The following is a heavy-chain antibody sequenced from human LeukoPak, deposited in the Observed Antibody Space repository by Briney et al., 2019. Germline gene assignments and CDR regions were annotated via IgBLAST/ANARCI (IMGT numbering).Heavy chain of an antibody. Sequence: SETLSLACAVYGGSFSGYYWSWIRQPPGKGLEWIGEINHSGSTNYNPSLKSRVTISVDTSKNQFSLKLSSVTAADTAVYYCARGYYGPPYYWGQGTLVTVSS. CDR3: ARGYYGPPYY. CDR1: GGSFSGYY. CDR2: INHSGST. D-gene: IGHD3-10*01. J-gene: IGHJ4*02. V-gene: IGHV4-34*01.